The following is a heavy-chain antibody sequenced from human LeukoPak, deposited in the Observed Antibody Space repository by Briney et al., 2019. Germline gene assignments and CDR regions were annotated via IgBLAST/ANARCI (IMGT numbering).Heavy chain of an antibody. V-gene: IGHV3-30*02. D-gene: IGHD1-20*01. Sequence: GGSLRLSCAASGFTFSSYGMHWVRQAPGKGLEWVAFIRYDGSNKYYADSVKGRFTISRDNSKNTLYLQMNSLRAEDTAVYYCARDGSIYNWNDGYDYWGQGTLVTVSS. CDR2: IRYDGSNK. CDR1: GFTFSSYG. CDR3: ARDGSIYNWNDGYDY. J-gene: IGHJ4*02.